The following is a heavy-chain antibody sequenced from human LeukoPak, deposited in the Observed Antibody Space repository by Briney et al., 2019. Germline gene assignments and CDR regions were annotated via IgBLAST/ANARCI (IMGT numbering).Heavy chain of an antibody. D-gene: IGHD2-15*01. Sequence: SETLSLTCTVSGGSISSSSYYWGWIRQPPGKGLEWIGSIYHSGSTYYNPSLKSRVTMLVDTSKNQFSLKLSSVTAADTAVYYCAKDGGYCTGGNCYRFDPWGQGTLVTVSS. J-gene: IGHJ5*02. CDR1: GGSISSSSYY. V-gene: IGHV4-39*07. CDR3: AKDGGYCTGGNCYRFDP. CDR2: IYHSGST.